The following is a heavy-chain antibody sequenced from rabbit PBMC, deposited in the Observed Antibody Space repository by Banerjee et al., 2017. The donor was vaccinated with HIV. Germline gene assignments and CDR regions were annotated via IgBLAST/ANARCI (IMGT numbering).Heavy chain of an antibody. CDR1: GFSFSSRHY. CDR3: ARGYDGYGGTSYNL. Sequence: QEQLEESGGDLVKPEGSLTLTCTASGFSFSSRHYMCWVRQAPGKGLEWIACIYAGSSGSTYYASWAKGRFTISKTSSTTVTLQMTSLTAADTATYFCARGYDGYGGTSYNLWGQGTLVTVS. D-gene: IGHD8-1*01. CDR2: IYAGSSGST. V-gene: IGHV1S45*01. J-gene: IGHJ4*01.